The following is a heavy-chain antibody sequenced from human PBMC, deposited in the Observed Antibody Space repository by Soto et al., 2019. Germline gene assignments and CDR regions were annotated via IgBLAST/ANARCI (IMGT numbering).Heavy chain of an antibody. V-gene: IGHV5-51*01. CDR3: ASQYYDFWSGYPQGFDY. CDR2: IYPGDSDT. J-gene: IGHJ4*02. D-gene: IGHD3-3*01. Sequence: PGESLKISCKGSGYSFTSYWIGWVRQMPGKGLEWMGIIYPGDSDTRYSPSFQGQVTISAGKAISTAYLQWSSLKASDTAMYYCASQYYDFWSGYPQGFDYWGQGTLVTVSS. CDR1: GYSFTSYW.